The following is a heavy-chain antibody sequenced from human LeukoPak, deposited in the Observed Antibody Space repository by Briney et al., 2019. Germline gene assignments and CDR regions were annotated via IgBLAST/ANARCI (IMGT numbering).Heavy chain of an antibody. V-gene: IGHV1-18*01. CDR1: GYTFTSYG. J-gene: IGHJ5*02. CDR3: ARDIASIAARPDWFDP. Sequence: ASVKVSCKASGYTFTSYGISWVRQAPGQGLEWMGWISAYNGNTNYAQKFQGRVTITADKSTSTAYMELSSLRSEDTAVYYCARDIASIAARPDWFDPWGQGTLVTVSS. CDR2: ISAYNGNT. D-gene: IGHD6-6*01.